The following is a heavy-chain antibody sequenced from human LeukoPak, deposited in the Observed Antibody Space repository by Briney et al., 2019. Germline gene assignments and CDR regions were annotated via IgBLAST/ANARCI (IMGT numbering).Heavy chain of an antibody. CDR1: GYTFTSYA. Sequence: GASVKVSCKASGYTFTSYAMHWVRQAPGQRLEWMGWINAGNGNTKYSQKFQGRVTITRDTSASTAYMELSSLRSEDTAVYYCARLMGSSWYRDYYYYGMDVWGQGTTVTVSS. J-gene: IGHJ6*02. CDR3: ARLMGSSWYRDYYYYGMDV. D-gene: IGHD6-13*01. V-gene: IGHV1-3*01. CDR2: INAGNGNT.